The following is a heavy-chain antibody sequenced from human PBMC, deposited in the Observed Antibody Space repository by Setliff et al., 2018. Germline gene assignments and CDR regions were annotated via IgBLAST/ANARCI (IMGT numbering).Heavy chain of an antibody. Sequence: GESLQISCKGSGYTFSTYWIGWVRQMPGKGLEWMGIIYPGDSETRYSPSFEGQVSISADTSISTAYLQWSSLKASDTAMYYCARGMEDTAMLAYWGQGTLVTVSS. V-gene: IGHV5-51*01. J-gene: IGHJ4*02. CDR2: IYPGDSET. CDR1: GYTFSTYW. D-gene: IGHD5-18*01. CDR3: ARGMEDTAMLAY.